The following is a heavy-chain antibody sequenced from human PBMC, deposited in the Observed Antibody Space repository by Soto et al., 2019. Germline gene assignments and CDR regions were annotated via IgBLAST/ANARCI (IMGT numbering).Heavy chain of an antibody. Sequence: QVQLQESGPGLVKPSETLSLTCTVSGASMSRYYWHWMRQAPGEGLEWIGFIYSSGSTTYNPSLKSRVTISLDTSQSQFSLNLRSVTATDTAIYYCARRWGFEDALDIWAPGTNVTVSS. CDR2: IYSSGST. V-gene: IGHV4-59*08. CDR1: GASMSRYY. D-gene: IGHD3-10*01. CDR3: ARRWGFEDALDI. J-gene: IGHJ3*02.